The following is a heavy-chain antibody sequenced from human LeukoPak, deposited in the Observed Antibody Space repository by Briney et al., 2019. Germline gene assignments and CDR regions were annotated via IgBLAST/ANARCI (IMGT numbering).Heavy chain of an antibody. CDR2: FYTSGST. Sequence: SETLSLTCSVSGGSISSGSYYWSWIRQPAGKGLEWIGRFYTSGSTNYNPSLKSRVTISVDTSKNQFSLKLNSVTAADTAVYYCARSRWHFDYWGQGTLVTVSS. D-gene: IGHD4-23*01. CDR1: GGSISSGSYY. V-gene: IGHV4-61*02. CDR3: ARSRWHFDY. J-gene: IGHJ4*02.